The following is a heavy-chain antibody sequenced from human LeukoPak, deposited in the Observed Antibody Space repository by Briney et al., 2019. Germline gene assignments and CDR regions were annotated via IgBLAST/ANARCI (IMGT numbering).Heavy chain of an antibody. J-gene: IGHJ3*02. CDR2: ISGSGGST. D-gene: IGHD6-19*01. V-gene: IGHV3-23*01. CDR3: AKDSRAVAGTGAFGAFDI. CDR1: GFTFSSYA. Sequence: PGGSLRLSCAASGFTFSSYAMSWVRQAPGKGLEWVSAISGSGGSTYYADSVKGGFTISRDNSKNTLYRQMNSLRAEDTAVYYCAKDSRAVAGTGAFGAFDIWGQGTMVTVSS.